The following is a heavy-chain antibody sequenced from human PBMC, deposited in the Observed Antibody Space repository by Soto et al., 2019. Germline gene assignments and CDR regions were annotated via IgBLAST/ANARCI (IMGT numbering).Heavy chain of an antibody. V-gene: IGHV4-30-2*03. CDR1: GGSISSGGYS. Sequence: SETLSLTCAVSGGSISSGGYSWSWIRQPPGKGLEWIGYISYSGSTYYNPSLKSRVTISVDTSKNQFSLKLSFVTAADTAVYYCARHPSDFWFDPWGQGTLVTVS. D-gene: IGHD2-21*02. J-gene: IGHJ5*02. CDR2: ISYSGST. CDR3: ARHPSDFWFDP.